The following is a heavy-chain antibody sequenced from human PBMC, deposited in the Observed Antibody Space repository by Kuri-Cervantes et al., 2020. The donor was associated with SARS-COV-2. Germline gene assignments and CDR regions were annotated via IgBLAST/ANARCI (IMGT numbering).Heavy chain of an antibody. J-gene: IGHJ6*03. Sequence: GGSLRLSCAASGFTFSNSALNWVRQAPGRGLEWVSRIRGSADGTYDAESVKSRFTISRDNSSNTLYVQMNSLRAEDTAVYYCTRDRRRYSGDTSHFYMDVWGTGTTVTVSS. CDR1: GFTFSNSA. CDR2: IRGSADGT. D-gene: IGHD5-12*01. V-gene: IGHV3-23*01. CDR3: TRDRRRYSGDTSHFYMDV.